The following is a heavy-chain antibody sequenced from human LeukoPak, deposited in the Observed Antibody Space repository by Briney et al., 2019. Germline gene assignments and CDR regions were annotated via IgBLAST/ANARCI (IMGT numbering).Heavy chain of an antibody. CDR1: GFTFSSYG. CDR2: IWYDGSNK. J-gene: IGHJ4*02. V-gene: IGHV3-33*01. D-gene: IGHD3-22*01. CDR3: ARDPTTPKYYYDSSGYHGPFDH. Sequence: GRSLRLSCAASGFTFSSYGMHWVRQAPGKGLEWVAVIWYDGSNKYYADSVKGRFTISRDNSKNTLYLQMNSLRAEDTAVYYCARDPTTPKYYYDSSGYHGPFDHWGQGTLVTVSS.